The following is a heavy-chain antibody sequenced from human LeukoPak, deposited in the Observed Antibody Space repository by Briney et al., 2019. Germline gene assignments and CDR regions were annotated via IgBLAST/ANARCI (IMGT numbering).Heavy chain of an antibody. Sequence: SETLSLTCAVYGGSFSGYYWSWIRQHPGKGLEWIGYIYYSGVTYYNPSLKSRVTISVDTSTNQLSLKLSSMTAADSAVYYCAREGAYCGGDCYLDYWGQGTLVTVSS. CDR3: AREGAYCGGDCYLDY. CDR1: GGSFSGYY. CDR2: IYYSGVT. D-gene: IGHD2-21*02. V-gene: IGHV4-31*11. J-gene: IGHJ4*02.